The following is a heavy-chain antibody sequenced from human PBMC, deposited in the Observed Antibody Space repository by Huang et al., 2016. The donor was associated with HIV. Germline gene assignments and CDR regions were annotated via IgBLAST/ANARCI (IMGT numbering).Heavy chain of an antibody. Sequence: EVQLVESGGGLVKPGGSLRLSCAASGFSLDSYNMYGGRQTPGKGLQLVSSISPSSSFIDYADSVKGRFSISRDSAKNSLYLQMNNLRGEDTAVYYCARDRGQQLSPFDSWGQGTLVTVSS. V-gene: IGHV3-21*01. CDR3: ARDRGQQLSPFDS. CDR2: ISPSSSFI. D-gene: IGHD6-13*01. J-gene: IGHJ4*02. CDR1: GFSLDSYN.